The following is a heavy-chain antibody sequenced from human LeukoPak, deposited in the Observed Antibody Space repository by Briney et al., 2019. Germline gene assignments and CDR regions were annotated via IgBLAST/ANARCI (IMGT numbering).Heavy chain of an antibody. V-gene: IGHV1-69*04. J-gene: IGHJ4*02. D-gene: IGHD3-10*01. Sequence: GASVKVSCKASGGTFSSYAISWVRQAPGQGLEWMGRIIPILGIANYGQKFQGRVTITADKSTSTAYMELRSLRSDDTAVYYCARDRAAMVRGVNDYWGQGTLVTVSS. CDR3: ARDRAAMVRGVNDY. CDR1: GGTFSSYA. CDR2: IIPILGIA.